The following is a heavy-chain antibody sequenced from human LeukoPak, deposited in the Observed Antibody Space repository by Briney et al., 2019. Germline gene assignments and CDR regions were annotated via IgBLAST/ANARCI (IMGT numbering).Heavy chain of an antibody. CDR3: AKEEAARRGMDYFDY. D-gene: IGHD6-6*01. CDR2: ISGSGGST. Sequence: GGSLRLSCAASGFTFSSYAKSWVRQAPGKGLEWVSAISGSGGSTYYADSVKGRFTISRDNSKNTLYLQMNSLRAEDTAVYYCAKEEAARRGMDYFDYWGQGTLVTVSS. CDR1: GFTFSSYA. V-gene: IGHV3-23*01. J-gene: IGHJ4*02.